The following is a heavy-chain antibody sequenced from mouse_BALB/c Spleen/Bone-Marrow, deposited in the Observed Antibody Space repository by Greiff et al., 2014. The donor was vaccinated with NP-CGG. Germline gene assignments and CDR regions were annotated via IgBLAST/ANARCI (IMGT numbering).Heavy chain of an antibody. CDR2: IDPANGNT. D-gene: IGHD2-4*01. CDR1: GFNIKDTY. CDR3: AGLRPRFEFAY. V-gene: IGHV14-3*02. J-gene: IGHJ3*01. Sequence: DVKLQESGAELVKPGASVKLSCTASGFNIKDTYMHWVKQRPEQGLEWIGRIDPANGNTKYDPKFQGKATITADTSSNTAYLQLSSLTSEDTAVYYCAGLRPRFEFAYWGQGTLVTVSA.